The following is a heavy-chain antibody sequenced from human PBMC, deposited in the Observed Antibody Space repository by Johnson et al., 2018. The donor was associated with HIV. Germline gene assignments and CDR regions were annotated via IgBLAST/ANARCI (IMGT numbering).Heavy chain of an antibody. V-gene: IGHV3-30*04. CDR3: ARDARQPGGDAFDI. CDR1: GFTFSSYA. Sequence: QVQLVESGGGVVQPGRSLRLSCAASGFTFSSYAMHWVRQAPGKGLEWVAFISYDGSNKYYADSVKGRFTISRDNSKNTLYLQMNSLRAEDTAVYYCARDARQPGGDAFDIWGQGTMVTVSS. CDR2: ISYDGSNK. D-gene: IGHD3-16*01. J-gene: IGHJ3*02.